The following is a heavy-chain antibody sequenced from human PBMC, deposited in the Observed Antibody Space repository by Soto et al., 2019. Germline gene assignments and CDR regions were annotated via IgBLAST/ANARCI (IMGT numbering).Heavy chain of an antibody. J-gene: IGHJ4*02. Sequence: PGGSLRLSCAASGVTFSTYAMHWVRQAPGKGLEWVALILYDGTKKYYADSVQGRFTVSRDNSKNTLFLQMNTLRAEDTAVYYCARGLDMYYYDSSGYPLGYWGQGTLVTVYS. CDR3: ARGLDMYYYDSSGYPLGY. D-gene: IGHD3-22*01. CDR1: GVTFSTYA. CDR2: ILYDGTKK. V-gene: IGHV3-30*04.